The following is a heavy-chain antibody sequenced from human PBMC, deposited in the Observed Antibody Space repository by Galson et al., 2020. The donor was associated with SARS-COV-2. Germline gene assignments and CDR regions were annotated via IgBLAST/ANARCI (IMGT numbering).Heavy chain of an antibody. Sequence: GESLKISCAASGFTFSSYSMNWVRQAPGKGLEWVSSISSSSSYIYYADSVKGRFTISRDNAKNSLYLQMNSLRAEDTAVYYCGLTINRYGGSYEETAFDIWGQGTMVTVSS. CDR1: GFTFSSYS. D-gene: IGHD1-26*01. V-gene: IGHV3-21*01. CDR2: ISSSSSYI. J-gene: IGHJ3*02. CDR3: GLTINRYGGSYEETAFDI.